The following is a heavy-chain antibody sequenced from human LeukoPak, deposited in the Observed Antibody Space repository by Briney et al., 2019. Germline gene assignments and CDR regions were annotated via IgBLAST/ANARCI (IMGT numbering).Heavy chain of an antibody. Sequence: GGSLRLSCAASGFTFSSYWMSWVRQAPGKGREWVASIKHDGSEKYYVDSVKGRFTISRDNAKNSLYLQMNSLRAEDTAVYYCARESPYYYDSSDAFDIWGQGTMVTVSS. V-gene: IGHV3-7*03. D-gene: IGHD3-22*01. CDR3: ARESPYYYDSSDAFDI. CDR2: IKHDGSEK. J-gene: IGHJ3*02. CDR1: GFTFSSYW.